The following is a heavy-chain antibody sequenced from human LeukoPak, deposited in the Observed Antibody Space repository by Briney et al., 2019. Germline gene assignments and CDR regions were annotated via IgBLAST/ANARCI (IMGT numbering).Heavy chain of an antibody. J-gene: IGHJ5*02. CDR3: VPDSSGPFPNWFDP. Sequence: GGSLRLSCAASGTTFSNYAVGWVRQAPGKGLEWVSSISGSGDITYYADSVKGRFTISRDNSKNTLYLQMKSLRAEDTAVYYCVPDSSGPFPNWFDPWGQGTLVTVSS. CDR1: GTTFSNYA. V-gene: IGHV3-23*01. CDR2: ISGSGDIT. D-gene: IGHD3-22*01.